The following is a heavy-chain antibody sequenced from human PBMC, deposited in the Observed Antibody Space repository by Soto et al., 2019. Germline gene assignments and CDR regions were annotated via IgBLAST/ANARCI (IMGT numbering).Heavy chain of an antibody. CDR1: GGTFSSYA. V-gene: IGHV1-69*13. J-gene: IGHJ4*02. Sequence: SVKVSCKASGGTFSSYAISWVRQAPGQGLEWMGGIIPIFGTANYAQKFQGRVTITADESTSTAYMELSSLRSEDTAVYYCARQYYYDSSGYYYFDYWGQGTLVTVSS. D-gene: IGHD3-22*01. CDR3: ARQYYYDSSGYYYFDY. CDR2: IIPIFGTA.